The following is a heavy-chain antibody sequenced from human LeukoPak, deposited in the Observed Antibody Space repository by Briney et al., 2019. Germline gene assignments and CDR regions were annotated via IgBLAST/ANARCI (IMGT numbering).Heavy chain of an antibody. V-gene: IGHV3-23*01. J-gene: IGHJ4*02. CDR1: GFTFSSYA. D-gene: IGHD4-17*01. CDR2: ISGSGGST. Sequence: GGSLRLSCAASGFTFSSYAMSWVRQAPGKGLEWVSLISGSGGSTYYADSVKGRFTISRDNAKNSLYLQMNSLRAEDTAVYYCARLTTTVTTPFDYWGQGTLVTVSS. CDR3: ARLTTTVTTPFDY.